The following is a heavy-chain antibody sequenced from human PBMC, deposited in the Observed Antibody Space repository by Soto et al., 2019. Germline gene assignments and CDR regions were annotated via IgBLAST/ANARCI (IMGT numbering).Heavy chain of an antibody. J-gene: IGHJ4*02. CDR1: GGSFGGYY. CDR3: ARGRDDILTGPPPYYFDY. Sequence: PSETLSLTCAVYGGSFGGYYWSWIRQPPGKGLEWIGEINHSGSTNYNPSLKSRVTISVDTSKNQFSLKLSSVTAADTAVYYCARGRDDILTGPPPYYFDYWGQGTLVTVSS. CDR2: INHSGST. D-gene: IGHD3-9*01. V-gene: IGHV4-34*01.